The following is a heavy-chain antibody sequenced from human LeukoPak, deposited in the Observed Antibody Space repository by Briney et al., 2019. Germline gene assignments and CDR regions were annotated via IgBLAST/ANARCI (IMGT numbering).Heavy chain of an antibody. CDR2: ISSGSDYI. CDR1: GFTFSDFS. Sequence: GGSLRLSCAASGFTFSDFSMNWVRQAPGKGLEWVSSISSGSDYIYYAHSLRGRFSITRDNAKNTLYLQMNSLRAEDTAVYYCRSDPIAAAGNLDYWGQGTLVTVSS. CDR3: RSDPIAAAGNLDY. D-gene: IGHD6-13*01. V-gene: IGHV3-21*01. J-gene: IGHJ4*02.